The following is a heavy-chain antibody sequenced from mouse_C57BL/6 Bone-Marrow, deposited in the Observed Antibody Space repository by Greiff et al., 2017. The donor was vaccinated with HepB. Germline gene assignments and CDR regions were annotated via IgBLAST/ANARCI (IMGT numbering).Heavy chain of an antibody. V-gene: IGHV6-3*01. J-gene: IGHJ4*01. CDR3: TGSYYYGSSYDAMDY. CDR2: IRLKSDNYAT. CDR1: GFTFSNYW. Sequence: DVMLVESGGGLVQPGGSMKLSCVASGFTFSNYWMNWVRQSPEKGLEWVAQIRLKSDNYATHYAESVKGRFTISRDDSKSSVYLQMNNLSAEDTGIYYCTGSYYYGSSYDAMDYWGQGTSVTVSS. D-gene: IGHD1-1*01.